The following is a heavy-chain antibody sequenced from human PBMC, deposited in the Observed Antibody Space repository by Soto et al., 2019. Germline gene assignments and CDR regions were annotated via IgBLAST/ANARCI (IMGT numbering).Heavy chain of an antibody. V-gene: IGHV1-18*01. CDR3: ARVKMRAYGGKSPPPPFNY. Sequence: ASVKVSCKASGYTFTSYGISWVRQAPGQGLEWMGWISAYNGNTNYAQKLQGIVTMTTDTSTSTAYMELRSLRSDDTAVYYCARVKMRAYGGKSPPPPFNYWGQGTLVTVSS. CDR1: GYTFTSYG. D-gene: IGHD2-15*01. J-gene: IGHJ4*02. CDR2: ISAYNGNT.